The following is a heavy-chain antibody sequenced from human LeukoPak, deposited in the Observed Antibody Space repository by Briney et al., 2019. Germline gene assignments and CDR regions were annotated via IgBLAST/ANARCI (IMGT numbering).Heavy chain of an antibody. CDR2: IYYSGST. Sequence: KTSETLSLTCTVSGGSISSYYWSWIRQPPGKGLEWIGYIYYSGSTNYNPSLKSRVTISVDTSKNRFSLKLSSVTAADTAVYYCARVGYYDSSGLPGAFDIWGQGTMVTVSS. J-gene: IGHJ3*02. CDR1: GGSISSYY. CDR3: ARVGYYDSSGLPGAFDI. D-gene: IGHD3-22*01. V-gene: IGHV4-59*08.